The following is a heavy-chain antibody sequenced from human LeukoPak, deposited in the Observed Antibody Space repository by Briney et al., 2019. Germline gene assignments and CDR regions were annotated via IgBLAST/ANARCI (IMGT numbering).Heavy chain of an antibody. D-gene: IGHD3-16*01. CDR3: ARGGGLDV. J-gene: IGHJ6*02. Sequence: PGGSLRLSCAASGFTFSDYGMHWVRQAPGKGLEWVAVIAHDASVAYYADWVKGRFTISRDNAKNSLYLQMSNLRAEDTAVYFCARGGGLDVWGQGATVTVSS. CDR1: GFTFSDYG. CDR2: IAHDASVA. V-gene: IGHV3-33*08.